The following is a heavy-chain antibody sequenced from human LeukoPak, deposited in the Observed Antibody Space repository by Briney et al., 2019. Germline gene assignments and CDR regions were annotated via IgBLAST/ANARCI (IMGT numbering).Heavy chain of an antibody. J-gene: IGHJ4*02. V-gene: IGHV4-39*01. D-gene: IGHD6-13*01. CDR1: GGSISSSSYY. CDR2: IYYSGST. Sequence: SETLSLTCTVSGGSISSSSYYWGWIRQPPGKGPEWIGNIYYSGSTYYNPSLKSRVTISVDTSKNQFSLKLSSVTAADTAVYYCARQLAAAGNYWGQGTLVTVSS. CDR3: ARQLAAAGNY.